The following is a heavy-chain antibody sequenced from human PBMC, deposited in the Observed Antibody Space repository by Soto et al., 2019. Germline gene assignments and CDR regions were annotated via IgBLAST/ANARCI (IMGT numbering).Heavy chain of an antibody. CDR2: SYYSGST. J-gene: IGHJ4*02. D-gene: IGHD3-10*01. CDR3: ARSGNYHGSVNYYSGDFDY. V-gene: IGHV4-34*01. Sequence: SETPSLTCAVYGGACSGYYWTWIRQPPGKGLEWIGDSYYSGSTYYNPSLKSRGTRSVDTSKNQFSLKLSSVTAAATAVYYCARSGNYHGSVNYYSGDFDYWGQGALVTVS. CDR1: GGACSGYY.